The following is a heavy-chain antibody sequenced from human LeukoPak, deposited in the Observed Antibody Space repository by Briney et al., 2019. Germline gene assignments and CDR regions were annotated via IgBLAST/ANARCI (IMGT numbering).Heavy chain of an antibody. CDR3: AKSKLAYCGGDCYSGFDY. V-gene: IGHV3-23*01. Sequence: PGGSLRLSCAASGFTFSSYAMSWVRQAPGKGLEWVSAISGSGGSTYYADSVKGRFTISRDNSKNTLYLQMNSLRAQDTAVYYCAKSKLAYCGGDCYSGFDYWGQGTLVTVSS. CDR1: GFTFSSYA. CDR2: ISGSGGST. J-gene: IGHJ4*02. D-gene: IGHD2-21*02.